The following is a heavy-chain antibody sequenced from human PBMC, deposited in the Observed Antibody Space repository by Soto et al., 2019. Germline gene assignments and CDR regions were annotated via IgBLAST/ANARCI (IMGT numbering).Heavy chain of an antibody. CDR3: ARGIVGASPYAFDM. CDR1: GYSFIAYW. Sequence: GESLKISCKASGYSFIAYWIGWVRQVPRKGLECMGIIYPADSDTRYSPSFQGQATISVDKSISTAYLHWRSLKASDAAMYYCARGIVGASPYAFDMWGQGTMVTVSS. J-gene: IGHJ3*02. V-gene: IGHV5-51*01. CDR2: IYPADSDT. D-gene: IGHD1-26*01.